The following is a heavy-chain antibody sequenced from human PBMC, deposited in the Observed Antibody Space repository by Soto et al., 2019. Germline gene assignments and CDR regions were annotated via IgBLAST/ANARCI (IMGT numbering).Heavy chain of an antibody. CDR1: GGSISSYD. CDR2: IYYSGST. V-gene: IGHV4-59*01. CDR3: ARVGSYCSGGSCYSEPGYFDY. D-gene: IGHD2-15*01. Sequence: SETLSRTCTVSGGSISSYDWSWIRQPPGKGLEWIGYIYYSGSTNYNPSLKSRVTISVDTSKNQFSLKLSSVTAADTAVYYCARVGSYCSGGSCYSEPGYFDYWGQGTLVTVSA. J-gene: IGHJ4*02.